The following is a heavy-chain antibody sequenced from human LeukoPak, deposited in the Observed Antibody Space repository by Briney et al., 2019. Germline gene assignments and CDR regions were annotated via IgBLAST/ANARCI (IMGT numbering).Heavy chain of an antibody. CDR2: INSDGSWT. CDR3: ARGGYSPMDYFDY. D-gene: IGHD5-18*01. CDR1: GNYW. Sequence: PGGSLRLSCAASGNYWMHWVRQAPGKGLVWVSHINSDGSWTSYADSVKGRFTISKDNAKNTVYLQMNNLRAEDTAVYYCARGGYSPMDYFDYWGQGTLVTVSS. J-gene: IGHJ4*02. V-gene: IGHV3-74*01.